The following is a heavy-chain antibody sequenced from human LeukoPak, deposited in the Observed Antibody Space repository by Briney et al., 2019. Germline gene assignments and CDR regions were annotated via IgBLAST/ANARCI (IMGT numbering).Heavy chain of an antibody. J-gene: IGHJ4*02. CDR3: ARYCGYDSQRMNYFDY. CDR2: INDNSGGT. V-gene: IGHV1-2*02. CDR1: GYIFTAYH. Sequence: AAVNDSCQASGYIFTAYHLHWVRQPSGQELEGMGWINDNSGGTDYAQRFQGRVTMTRDTSLTTAYMEPGNLQSDDPAVYYCARYCGYDSQRMNYFDYWGQGTLVTVSS. D-gene: IGHD5-12*01.